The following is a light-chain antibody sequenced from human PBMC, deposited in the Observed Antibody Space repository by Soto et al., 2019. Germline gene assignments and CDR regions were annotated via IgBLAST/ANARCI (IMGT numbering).Light chain of an antibody. V-gene: IGLV2-14*01. CDR1: SSDVGGYNF. J-gene: IGLJ3*02. Sequence: QSALTQPASVSGSPGQSITISCTGTSSDVGGYNFVSWYQQHPDKAPRLIIYEVSSRPSGVSYRFSGSKSGNTASLTISGLQAEDEADYYCSSYTLRNTLVLFGGGTQLTVL. CDR3: SSYTLRNTLVL. CDR2: EVS.